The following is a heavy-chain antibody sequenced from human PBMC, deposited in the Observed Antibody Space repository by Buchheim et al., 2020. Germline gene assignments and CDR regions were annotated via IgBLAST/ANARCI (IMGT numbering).Heavy chain of an antibody. CDR1: GFTFENYA. V-gene: IGHV3-33*01. J-gene: IGHJ6*02. CDR2: IWYDGSNK. CDR3: ARDLEAVAGLDYYYYGMDV. D-gene: IGHD6-19*01. Sequence: QVQLVESGGGVVQPGKSLRLSCAASGFTFENYAMHWVRQAPGKGLEWVAVIWYDGSNKYYADSVKGRFTISRDNSKNTLYLQMNSLRAEDTAVYYCARDLEAVAGLDYYYYGMDVWGQGTT.